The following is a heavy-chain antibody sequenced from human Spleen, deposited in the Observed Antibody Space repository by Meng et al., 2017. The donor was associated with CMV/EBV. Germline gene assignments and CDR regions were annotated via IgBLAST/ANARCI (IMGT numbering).Heavy chain of an antibody. V-gene: IGHV3-48*03. CDR1: GFTFSSYE. CDR3: ARVAAAGRGMDV. J-gene: IGHJ6*02. Sequence: GGSLRLSCAASGFTFSSYEMNWVRQAPGKGLEWVSYISSSGSTIYYADSVKGRFTISRDNAKNSLFLQMNSLRAEDTAVYYCARVAAAGRGMDVWGPGTTVTVSS. D-gene: IGHD6-13*01. CDR2: ISSSGSTI.